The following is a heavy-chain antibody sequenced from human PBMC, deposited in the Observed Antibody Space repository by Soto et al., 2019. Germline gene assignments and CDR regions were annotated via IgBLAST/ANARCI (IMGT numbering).Heavy chain of an antibody. D-gene: IGHD4-17*01. J-gene: IGHJ6*02. CDR1: GFSLSTSGMC. CDR2: IDWDDDE. CDR3: ARSDYGDYNVSLGMDV. V-gene: IGHV2-70*01. Sequence: SGPTLVNPTQTLTLTCTFSGFSLSTSGMCVSWIRQPPGKALEWLALIDWDDDEYYSTSLKTRLTISKDTSKNQVVLTMTNMDPVDTATYYCARSDYGDYNVSLGMDVWGQGTTVTVSS.